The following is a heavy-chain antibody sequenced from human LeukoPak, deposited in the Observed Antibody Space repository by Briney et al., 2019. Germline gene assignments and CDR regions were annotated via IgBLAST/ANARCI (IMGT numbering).Heavy chain of an antibody. CDR3: AKEELSGLFDY. J-gene: IGHJ4*02. V-gene: IGHV3-30*02. Sequence: GGSLRLSCAASGFTFSSYGMHWVRQAPGKGPEWVAFVHYDRRDTNYADSVQGRFIISRDNSKYTIYLQMNRLTVDDTGVYYCAKEELSGLFDYWGQGAQVTVSS. D-gene: IGHD1-7*01. CDR1: GFTFSSYG. CDR2: VHYDRRDT.